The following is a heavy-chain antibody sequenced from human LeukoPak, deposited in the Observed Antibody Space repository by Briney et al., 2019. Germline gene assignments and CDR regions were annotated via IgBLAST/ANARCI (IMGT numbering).Heavy chain of an antibody. CDR2: ISGSGGST. J-gene: IGHJ4*02. Sequence: GGSLRLSCAASGFTFSSYAMSWVRQAPGKGLEWVSAISGSGGSTYYADSVKGRFTISRDNSRNTLYLQMNTLRAEDTAVYFCAKSPVSSCRGSFCYPFDYWGQGNLVTVSS. CDR3: AKSPVSSCRGSFCYPFDY. V-gene: IGHV3-23*01. CDR1: GFTFSSYA. D-gene: IGHD2-15*01.